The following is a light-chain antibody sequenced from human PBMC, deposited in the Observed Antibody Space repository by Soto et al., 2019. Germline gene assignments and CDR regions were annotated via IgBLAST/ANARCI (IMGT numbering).Light chain of an antibody. J-gene: IGLJ2*01. CDR1: SSDLGGYDY. CDR2: EVG. CDR3: SSYTRSSTWV. V-gene: IGLV2-14*01. Sequence: QSALTQPASVSGSPGQSITISCTGTSSDLGGYDYVSWYQQHPGKAPQLVIYEVGHRPSGVSNRFSGSKSGSTASLTISGLQAEDEADYYCSSYTRSSTWVFGGGTKVTVL.